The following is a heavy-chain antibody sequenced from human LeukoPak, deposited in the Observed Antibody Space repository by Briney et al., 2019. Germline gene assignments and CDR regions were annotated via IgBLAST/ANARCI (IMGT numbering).Heavy chain of an antibody. CDR3: ARPGRQDAYNGHYWYFDL. CDR2: VSYSGRT. V-gene: IGHV4-59*01. Sequence: PSETLSLTCTVSGGSITNYYWSWIRQPPGKDLEWIGCVSYSGRTHYSSALKSRVTISVDTSKNQFSLNLRSVTAADTAVYYCARPGRQDAYNGHYWYFDLWGRGTLVTVSS. J-gene: IGHJ2*01. CDR1: GGSITNYY. D-gene: IGHD5-24*01.